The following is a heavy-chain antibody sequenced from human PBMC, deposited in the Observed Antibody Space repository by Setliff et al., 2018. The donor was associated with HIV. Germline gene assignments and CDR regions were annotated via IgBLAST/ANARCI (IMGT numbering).Heavy chain of an antibody. Sequence: SETLSLTCTVSGGSISSGSYYWSWIRQPAGKGLEWIGRIYISGSTNYNPSLKSRVTISVGTSKNQFSLKLSSVTAADTAVYYCAREETYSLWSGHYLHEAFDVWGQGTVVTVSS. V-gene: IGHV4-61*02. CDR3: AREETYSLWSGHYLHEAFDV. J-gene: IGHJ3*01. CDR1: GGSISSGSYY. CDR2: IYISGST. D-gene: IGHD3-3*01.